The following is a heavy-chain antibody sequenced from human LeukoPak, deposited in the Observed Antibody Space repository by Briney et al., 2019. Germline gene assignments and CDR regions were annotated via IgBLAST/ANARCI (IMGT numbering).Heavy chain of an antibody. CDR3: ARGGQVEDSSGPIGSHYFDY. V-gene: IGHV4-34*01. J-gene: IGHJ4*02. D-gene: IGHD3-22*01. CDR1: GGSFSGYY. CDR2: INHSGST. Sequence: SETLSLTCAAYGGSFSGYYWSWIRQPPGKGLEWIGEINHSGSTNYNPSLKSRVTISVDTSKNQFSLKLSSVTAADTAVYYCARGGQVEDSSGPIGSHYFDYWGQGTLVTVSS.